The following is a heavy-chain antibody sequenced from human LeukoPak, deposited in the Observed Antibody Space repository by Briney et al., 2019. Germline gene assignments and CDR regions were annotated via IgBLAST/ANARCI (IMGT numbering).Heavy chain of an antibody. J-gene: IGHJ6*03. CDR1: GGSISSGGYY. V-gene: IGHV4-31*03. D-gene: IGHD1-7*01. Sequence: PSETLSVTCTVSGGSISSGGYYRSWIRLHPGKGLEWIGYIYYSGSTNSNPSLKSRVNISVDTSKHQFSLKLSSVTPADTAVYYCARSQYNWNYADYYSMDVWGKGTTVTVSS. CDR2: IYYSGST. CDR3: ARSQYNWNYADYYSMDV.